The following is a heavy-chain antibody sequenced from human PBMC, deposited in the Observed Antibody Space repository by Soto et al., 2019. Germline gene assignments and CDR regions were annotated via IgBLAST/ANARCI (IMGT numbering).Heavy chain of an antibody. CDR3: ARGVVQDV. V-gene: IGHV4-39*02. CDR2: IYHSGRN. Sequence: PSETLSLTCTVSCASIGGSSYYWGWIRQPPGKGLEWIANIYHSGRNHYNPSLKSRLTISVDTSKNHFSLKLTSVTAADMAVYYCARGVVQDVWGKGTTVTVSS. CDR1: CASIGGSSYY. J-gene: IGHJ6*04. D-gene: IGHD6-6*01.